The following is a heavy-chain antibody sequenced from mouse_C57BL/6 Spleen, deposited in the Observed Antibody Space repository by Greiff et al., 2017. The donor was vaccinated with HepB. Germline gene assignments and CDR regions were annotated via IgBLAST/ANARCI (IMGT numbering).Heavy chain of an antibody. V-gene: IGHV1-15*01. J-gene: IGHJ4*01. CDR1: GYTFTDYE. CDR3: TRWGFITTLVHPMDY. D-gene: IGHD1-1*01. CDR2: IDPETGGT. Sequence: QVQLQQSGAELVRPGASVTLSCKASGYTFTDYEMHWVKQTPVHGLEWIGAIDPETGGTAYNQKFKGKAILTADKSSSTAYMELRSLTSEDSAVYYCTRWGFITTLVHPMDYWGQGTSVTVSS.